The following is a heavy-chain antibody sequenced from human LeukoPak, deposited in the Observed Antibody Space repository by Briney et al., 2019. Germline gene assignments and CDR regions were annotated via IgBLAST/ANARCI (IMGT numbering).Heavy chain of an antibody. CDR1: GYPFSNYY. CDR3: ARDSGMVRGTVDY. D-gene: IGHD3-10*01. CDR2: INPSGGST. J-gene: IGHJ4*02. Sequence: GASVKVSCKASGYPFSNYYVHWVRQAPGQGLEWMGIINPSGGSTSYAQKFQGRVTMTRDTSTSTVYMELSSLRSEDTAVYYCARDSGMVRGTVDYWGQGTLVTVSS. V-gene: IGHV1-46*01.